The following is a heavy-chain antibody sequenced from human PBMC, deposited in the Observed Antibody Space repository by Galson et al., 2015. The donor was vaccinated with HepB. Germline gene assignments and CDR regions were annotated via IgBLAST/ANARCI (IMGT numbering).Heavy chain of an antibody. CDR2: ISSSSSTI. J-gene: IGHJ4*02. D-gene: IGHD6-19*01. CDR1: GFTFSSYS. Sequence: SLRLSCAASGFTFSSYSMNWVRQAPGKGLEWVSYISSSSSTIYHADSVKGRFTISRDNAKNSLYLQMNSLRAEDTAVYYCARSKPAVAGPFDYWGQGTLVTVSS. V-gene: IGHV3-48*01. CDR3: ARSKPAVAGPFDY.